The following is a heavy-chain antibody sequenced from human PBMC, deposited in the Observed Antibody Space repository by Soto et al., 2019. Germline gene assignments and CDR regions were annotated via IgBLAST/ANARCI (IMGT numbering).Heavy chain of an antibody. CDR1: GFTFSSYG. CDR3: AKVWYSGSYYDYFDQ. J-gene: IGHJ4*02. V-gene: IGHV3-30*18. D-gene: IGHD1-26*01. Sequence: GGSLRLSCAASGFTFSSYGMHWVRQAPGKGLEWVAVISFDGSIKYYVDSVKGRFTISRDNSKNTLYLQMNSLRAEDTAVYYCAKVWYSGSYYDYFDQWGQGTLVTVSS. CDR2: ISFDGSIK.